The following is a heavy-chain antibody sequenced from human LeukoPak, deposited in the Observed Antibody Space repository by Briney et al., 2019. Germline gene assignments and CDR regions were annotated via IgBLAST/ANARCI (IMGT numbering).Heavy chain of an antibody. J-gene: IGHJ5*02. CDR1: GGSISDYY. V-gene: IGHV4-4*08. CDR3: ASQNSDYYQGRFDP. D-gene: IGHD3-22*01. Sequence: PSETLSLTCSVSGGSISDYYWSWVRQPPGKGLEWISYIYTGGRTNYNPSLKTRATISVDTSKNQFSLKLTSATAADTAVYFCASQNSDYYQGRFDPWGQGTLVTVSS. CDR2: IYTGGRT.